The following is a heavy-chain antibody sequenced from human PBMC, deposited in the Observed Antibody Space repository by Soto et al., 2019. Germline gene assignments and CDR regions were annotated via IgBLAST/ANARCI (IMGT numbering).Heavy chain of an antibody. CDR2: ISSSSSYI. J-gene: IGHJ4*02. V-gene: IGHV3-21*04. CDR3: AKVGVLLWFGESSPYFDY. Sequence: PGGSLRLSCAASGFTFSSYSMNWVRQAPGKGLEWVSSISSSSSYIYYADSVKGRFTISRDNAKNTLYLQMNSLRAEDTAVYYCAKVGVLLWFGESSPYFDYWGQGTPVTVSS. D-gene: IGHD3-10*01. CDR1: GFTFSSYS.